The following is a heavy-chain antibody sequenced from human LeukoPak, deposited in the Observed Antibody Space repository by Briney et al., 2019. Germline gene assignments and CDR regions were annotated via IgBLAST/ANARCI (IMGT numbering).Heavy chain of an antibody. V-gene: IGHV5-51*01. J-gene: IGHJ4*02. CDR2: IYPGDSDT. CDR1: GYSFTSYW. D-gene: IGHD3-22*01. CDR3: ARQVYYYDSSGYYYNFDY. Sequence: GESLKISCKGSGYSFTSYWIGWVRQMPGKGLEWMGIIYPGDSDTRYSPSLQGQVTISADKSISTAYLQWSSLKASDTAMYYCARQVYYYDSSGYYYNFDYWGQGTLVTVSS.